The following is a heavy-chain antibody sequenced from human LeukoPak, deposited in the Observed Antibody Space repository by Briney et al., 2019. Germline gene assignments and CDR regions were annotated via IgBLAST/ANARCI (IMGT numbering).Heavy chain of an antibody. CDR2: INAGNGNT. D-gene: IGHD3-10*01. Sequence: GASVKVSCKASGYTFTSYAMHWVRQAPGQRLEWMGWINAGNGNTKYSQKFQGRVIITRDTSASTAYMELSSLRSEDTAVYYCARAKLLWFGELSDWGQGTLVTVSS. J-gene: IGHJ4*02. CDR3: ARAKLLWFGELSD. CDR1: GYTFTSYA. V-gene: IGHV1-3*01.